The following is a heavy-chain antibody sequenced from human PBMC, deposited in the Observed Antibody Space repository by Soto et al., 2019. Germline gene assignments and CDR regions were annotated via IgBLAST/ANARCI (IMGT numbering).Heavy chain of an antibody. J-gene: IGHJ6*02. V-gene: IGHV4-30-2*01. CDR2: IYHSGST. CDR1: GCSISSGGYS. D-gene: IGHD7-27*01. Sequence: SETLSLTCAVSGCSISSGGYSWSWIRQPPGKGLERIGYIYHSGSTYYNPSLKSRVTISVDRSKNQFSLQLSSVTTAEPSVYSSARDHPNLFSTPWGYGMDLWGHGTKVTASS. CDR3: ARDHPNLFSTPWGYGMDL.